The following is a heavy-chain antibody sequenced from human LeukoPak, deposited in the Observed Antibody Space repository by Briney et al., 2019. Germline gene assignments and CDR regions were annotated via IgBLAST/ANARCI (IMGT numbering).Heavy chain of an antibody. CDR2: ISSSSSTI. CDR1: GFKFSHYS. V-gene: IGHV3-48*01. D-gene: IGHD3-9*01. J-gene: IGHJ5*02. CDR3: ARSGTTSDIVTGQNGFEP. Sequence: PGGSLRLSCVASGFKFSHYSMNWVRQAPGKGLEWISYISSSSSTIYDADSVKGRFTISRDSAKNSLYLQMNSLRAEDTAVYYCARSGTTSDIVTGQNGFEPWGQGTLVTVSS.